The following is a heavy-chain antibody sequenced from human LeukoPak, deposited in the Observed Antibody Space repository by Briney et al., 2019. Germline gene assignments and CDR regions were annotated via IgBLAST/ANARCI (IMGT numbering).Heavy chain of an antibody. CDR1: GFTFSNVW. D-gene: IGHD5-18*01. CDR3: ARANTALGFWVFDY. J-gene: IGHJ4*02. V-gene: IGHV3-15*01. CDR2: IKSKTDGGTT. Sequence: GGSLRLSCVASGFTFSNVWMNWVRQAPGKGLEWVGRIKSKTDGGTTDYAVPVKGRFTISRDDSKNTLYLQMNSLRAEDTAVYYCARANTALGFWVFDYWGQGTLVTVSS.